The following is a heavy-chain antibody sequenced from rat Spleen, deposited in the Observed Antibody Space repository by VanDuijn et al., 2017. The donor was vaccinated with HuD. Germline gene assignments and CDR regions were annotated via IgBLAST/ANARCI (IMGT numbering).Heavy chain of an antibody. V-gene: IGHV2S12*01. D-gene: IGHD1-4*01. Sequence: QVHLKESGPGLVQSSQTLSLTCTVSGFSLTSNGVSWVRQPPGEGLEWIAAISSGGSTYYNSALKSRLSISRDTSKSQVFLKMNSLQTEDTATYFCIRESLPGFNSHWFLSWGQGTLVTVSS. J-gene: IGHJ3*01. CDR3: IRESLPGFNSHWFLS. CDR1: GFSLTSNG. CDR2: ISSGGST.